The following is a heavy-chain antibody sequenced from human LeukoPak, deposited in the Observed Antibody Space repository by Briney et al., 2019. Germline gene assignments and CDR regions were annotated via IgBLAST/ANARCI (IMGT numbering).Heavy chain of an antibody. D-gene: IGHD4-23*01. CDR3: ALNDGGNSPHFFDY. J-gene: IGHJ4*02. V-gene: IGHV3-23*03. Sequence: GGSLKLSCAASGFTFSSYAMSWVRQAPGKGLEWVSVIYAGSGRNTYYADSVKGRFTISRDTSKNTLYLQMNGLRPEDTAVYFCALNDGGNSPHFFDYWGQGTLVAVSS. CDR2: IYAGSGRNT. CDR1: GFTFSSYA.